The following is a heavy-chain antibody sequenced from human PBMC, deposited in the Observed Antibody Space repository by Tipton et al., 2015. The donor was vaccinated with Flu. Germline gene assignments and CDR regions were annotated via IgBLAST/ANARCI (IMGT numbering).Heavy chain of an antibody. Sequence: TLSLTCSVSAGAISSYYWSWIRQPPGKGLEWIGNIFRTGSTYHNPPLKSRVTMSVDTSKNQFSLKVFSVTAADTAVYYCARRDYSNYVSDPKSWFDPWGQGILVTVSS. CDR1: AGAISSYY. D-gene: IGHD4-11*01. CDR2: IFRTGST. J-gene: IGHJ5*02. CDR3: ARRDYSNYVSDPKSWFDP. V-gene: IGHV4-4*09.